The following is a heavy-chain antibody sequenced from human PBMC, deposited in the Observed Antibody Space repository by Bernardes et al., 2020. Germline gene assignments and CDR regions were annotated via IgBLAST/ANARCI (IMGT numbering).Heavy chain of an antibody. Sequence: GGSLRLSCVASGFSFVSYSMNWVRQAPGKGLEWVSYISSGGSTIYYADTVKDRFTTSRDNAKNLLYLRMNSLRDEDTSVYYCTRGTPRGMIAAGGTGAPDYWGQGTLVTVSS. V-gene: IGHV3-48*02. CDR1: GFSFVSYS. CDR2: ISSGGSTI. CDR3: TRGTPRGMIAAGGTGAPDY. J-gene: IGHJ4*02. D-gene: IGHD6-13*01.